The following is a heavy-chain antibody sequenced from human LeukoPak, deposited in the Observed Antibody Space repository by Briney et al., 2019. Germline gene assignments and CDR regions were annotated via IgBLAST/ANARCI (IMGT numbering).Heavy chain of an antibody. J-gene: IGHJ5*02. V-gene: IGHV4-30-4*01. CDR1: GGSISSGDYY. D-gene: IGHD6-6*01. CDR3: ARGSSSSGWFDP. Sequence: PSQTLSLTCTVSGGSISSGDYYWSWIRQPPGKGLEWIGYIYYSGSTYYNPSLKSRVTISVDTSKNQFSLKLSSVTAAVTAVYYCARGSSSSGWFDPWGQGTLVTVSS. CDR2: IYYSGST.